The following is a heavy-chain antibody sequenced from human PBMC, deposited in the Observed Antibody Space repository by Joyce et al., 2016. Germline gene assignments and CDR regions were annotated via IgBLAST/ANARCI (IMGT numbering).Heavy chain of an antibody. D-gene: IGHD4-11*01. CDR2: IIPMLNMT. CDR1: GGSFNKYT. CDR3: AGTFNYPHHDGMDV. J-gene: IGHJ6*02. Sequence: QVHLVQSGADVKKSGSSVRVSCKASGGSFNKYTVSWVRQPPGQGLAWMGRIIPMLNMTNYAQEFHGRVTITADTSTTTAYMQLTGLRFDDTAVYFCAGTFNYPHHDGMDVWGQGTTVTVSS. V-gene: IGHV1-69*02.